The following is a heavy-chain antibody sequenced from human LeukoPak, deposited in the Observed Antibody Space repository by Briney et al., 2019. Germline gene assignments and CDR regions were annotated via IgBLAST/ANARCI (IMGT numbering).Heavy chain of an antibody. CDR3: AREPIVGGYFDY. CDR2: MSYDGSNK. V-gene: IGHV3-30*03. CDR1: GFTFSNYG. J-gene: IGHJ4*02. Sequence: GGSLRLSCAASGFTFSNYGMHWVRQAPGKGLEWVAVMSYDGSNKYYADSVKGRFTISRDNSKNTLYLQMNSLRAEDTAVYYCAREPIVGGYFDYWGQGTLVTVSS. D-gene: IGHD3-16*01.